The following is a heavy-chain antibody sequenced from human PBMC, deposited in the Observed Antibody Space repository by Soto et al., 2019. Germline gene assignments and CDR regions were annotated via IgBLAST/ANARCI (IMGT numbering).Heavy chain of an antibody. CDR2: IGGTDGGT. CDR3: AKGGVIATFGGVVVPYYFDS. D-gene: IGHD3-16*02. CDR1: GFTFGSNR. V-gene: IGHV3-23*01. J-gene: IGHJ4*02. Sequence: LRLSCAVSGFTFGSNRVSWVRQAPGKGLEWVSTIGGTDGGTYYADSVKARFTISRDNSKDTLYLQMNNLRAEDTALYYCAKGGVIATFGGVVVPYYFDSWGQGTPVTVSS.